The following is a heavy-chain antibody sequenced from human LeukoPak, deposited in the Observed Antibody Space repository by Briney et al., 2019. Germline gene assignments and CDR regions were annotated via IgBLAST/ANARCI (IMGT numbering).Heavy chain of an antibody. V-gene: IGHV1-2*02. D-gene: IGHD2/OR15-2a*01. CDR2: INPDSGGT. CDR1: GYTFTDYY. J-gene: IGHJ3*01. Sequence: ASVNVSCKASGYTFTDYYMHWVRQAPGKGLEWMGWINPDSGGTNNAQKFQGRVTMTRDTSISTAYMELSRLRSDDTAVYYCARTFYDTLDSDAFDFWGQGTMVIVSS. CDR3: ARTFYDTLDSDAFDF.